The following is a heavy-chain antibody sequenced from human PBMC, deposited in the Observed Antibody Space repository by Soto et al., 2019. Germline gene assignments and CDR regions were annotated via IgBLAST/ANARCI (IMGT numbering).Heavy chain of an antibody. Sequence: GESLKISCKGSGYSFTSYWISWVRQMPWKGPEWMGRIDPSDSYTNYSPSFQGHVTISADKSISTAYLQWSSLKASDTAMYYCARWIETLYGSGSYYLSYYYGMDVWGQGTTVTVSS. CDR1: GYSFTSYW. J-gene: IGHJ6*02. D-gene: IGHD3-10*01. CDR3: ARWIETLYGSGSYYLSYYYGMDV. V-gene: IGHV5-10-1*01. CDR2: IDPSDSYT.